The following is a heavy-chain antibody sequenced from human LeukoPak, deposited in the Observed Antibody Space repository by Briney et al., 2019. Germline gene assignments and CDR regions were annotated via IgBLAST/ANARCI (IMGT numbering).Heavy chain of an antibody. CDR2: INHSGST. D-gene: IGHD4-11*01. CDR3: AREILTVTTIMDV. J-gene: IGHJ6*04. V-gene: IGHV4-34*01. CDR1: GGSFSGYY. Sequence: SETLSLTCAVYGGSFSGYYWSWIRQPPGKGLEWIGEINHSGSTNYNPSLKSRVTISVDTSKNQFSLKLSSVTAADTAVYYCAREILTVTTIMDVWGKGTTVTVSS.